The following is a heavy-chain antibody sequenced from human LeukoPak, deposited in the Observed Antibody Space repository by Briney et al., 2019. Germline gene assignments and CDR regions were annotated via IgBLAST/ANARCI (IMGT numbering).Heavy chain of an antibody. V-gene: IGHV3-66*01. J-gene: IGHJ4*02. CDR3: ARGYSYGYIRY. CDR2: IYDGGST. D-gene: IGHD5-18*01. CDR1: GFTVSSNY. Sequence: GGSLRLSCAASGFTVSSNYMNWVRQAPGKGLEWVSVIYDGGSTDYADSVKGRFTISRDNSKNMLYLQMNSLRAEDTAVYYCARGYSYGYIRYWGQGTPVTVPS.